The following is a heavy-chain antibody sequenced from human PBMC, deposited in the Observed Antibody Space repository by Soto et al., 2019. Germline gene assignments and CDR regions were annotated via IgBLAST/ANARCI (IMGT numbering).Heavy chain of an antibody. Sequence: SVKVFCKASGGTFSSYAISWVRQAPGQGLEWMGGIIPIFGTANYAQKFQGRVTITADKSTSTAYMELSSLRSEDTAVYYCARVGATDYYYGMDVWGQGTTVTVSS. CDR2: IIPIFGTA. CDR1: GGTFSSYA. V-gene: IGHV1-69*06. CDR3: ARVGATDYYYGMDV. D-gene: IGHD1-26*01. J-gene: IGHJ6*02.